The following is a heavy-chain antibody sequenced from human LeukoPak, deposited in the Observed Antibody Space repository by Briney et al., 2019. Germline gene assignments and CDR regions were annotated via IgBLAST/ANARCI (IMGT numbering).Heavy chain of an antibody. CDR3: ARGGDIVVVPAAFDY. CDR1: GGSISSYY. CDR2: IYYSGST. D-gene: IGHD2-2*01. J-gene: IGHJ4*02. Sequence: SETLSLTCTVSGGSISSYYWSWIRQPPGKGLEWIGYIYYSGSTNYNPSLKSRVTISVDTSKNQFSLKLSSVTAADTAVYYCARGGDIVVVPAAFDYWGQGTLVTVSS. V-gene: IGHV4-59*01.